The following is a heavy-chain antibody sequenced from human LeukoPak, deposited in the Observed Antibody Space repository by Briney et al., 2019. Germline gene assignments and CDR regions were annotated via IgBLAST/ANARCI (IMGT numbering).Heavy chain of an antibody. CDR1: GGSFSGYY. CDR3: ARAIVVVPAADDYYYYYMDV. Sequence: SETLSLTCAVYGGSFSGYYWSWIRQPPGKGLEWIGEINHSGSTNYNPSLKSRVTISVDTSKNQFSLKLSSVIAADTAVYYCARAIVVVPAADDYYYYYMDVWGKGTTVTVSS. V-gene: IGHV4-34*01. CDR2: INHSGST. J-gene: IGHJ6*03. D-gene: IGHD2-2*01.